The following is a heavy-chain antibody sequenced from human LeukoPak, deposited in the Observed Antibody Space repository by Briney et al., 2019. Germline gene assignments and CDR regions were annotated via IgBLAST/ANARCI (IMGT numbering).Heavy chain of an antibody. CDR2: ISYDGGIA. CDR1: GFTFSSYA. D-gene: IGHD1-26*01. V-gene: IGHV3-30*07. J-gene: IGHJ4*02. CDR3: ASTTGYPRYYYFDY. Sequence: GGSLRLSCAASGFTFSSYAMHWVRQAPGKGLEWVAVISYDGGIANYADSVKGRFTISRDNAKNSLYLQMNSLRAEDTAVYYCASTTGYPRYYYFDYWGQGTLVTVSS.